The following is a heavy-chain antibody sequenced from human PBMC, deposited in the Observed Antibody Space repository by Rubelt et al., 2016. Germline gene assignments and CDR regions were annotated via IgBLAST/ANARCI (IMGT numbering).Heavy chain of an antibody. Sequence: GKGLEWMGRIDPSDSYTNYSPSFQGHVTISTDRSISTAYLQWSDLRASDTAVYYCARSHGFGLFQYWGQGTTVTVSS. V-gene: IGHV5-10-1*01. J-gene: IGHJ6*02. CDR2: IDPSDSYT. D-gene: IGHD3/OR15-3a*01. CDR3: ARSHGFGLFQY.